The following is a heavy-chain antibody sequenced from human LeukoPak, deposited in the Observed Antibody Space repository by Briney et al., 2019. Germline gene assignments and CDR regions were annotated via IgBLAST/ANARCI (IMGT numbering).Heavy chain of an antibody. V-gene: IGHV3-23*01. CDR2: ISGTGGST. J-gene: IGHJ4*02. D-gene: IGHD3-9*01. CDR1: GFTFSTYA. Sequence: GGSLRLSCAASGFTFSTYAMTWVRQAPGKGLEWVSLISGTGGSTYYADSVKGRFTISRDNSKNTLYLQMNSLRAEDTAVYYCASQYYDILTGYSLHDYWGQGTLVTVSS. CDR3: ASQYYDILTGYSLHDY.